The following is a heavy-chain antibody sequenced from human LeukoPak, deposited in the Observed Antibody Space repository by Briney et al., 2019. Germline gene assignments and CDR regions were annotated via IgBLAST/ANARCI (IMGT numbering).Heavy chain of an antibody. Sequence: PGGSLRLSCAASGFTFSSHWMTWVRQAPGKGLEWVSGISWNSGSIGYADSVKGRFTISRDNAKNSLYLQMNSLRAEDTALYYCAKDSGYSSSSSLFDYWGQGTLVTVSS. V-gene: IGHV3-9*01. CDR1: GFTFSSHW. CDR3: AKDSGYSSSSSLFDY. J-gene: IGHJ4*02. CDR2: ISWNSGSI. D-gene: IGHD6-6*01.